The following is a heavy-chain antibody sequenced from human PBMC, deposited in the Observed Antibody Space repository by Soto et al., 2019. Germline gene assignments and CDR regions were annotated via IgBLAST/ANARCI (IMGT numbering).Heavy chain of an antibody. CDR3: ARWWFGEFFDY. CDR2: IYYSGST. Sequence: QVQLQESGPGLVKPSQTLSLTCTVSGGSISSGDYYWSWIRQPPGKGLEWIGFIYYSGSTYYNPYLKSRVTKAVDTSTHQFSLKLSSVTAADTAVYYCARWWFGEFFDYWCQGTLVTVSS. CDR1: GGSISSGDYY. V-gene: IGHV4-30-4*01. D-gene: IGHD3-10*01. J-gene: IGHJ4*02.